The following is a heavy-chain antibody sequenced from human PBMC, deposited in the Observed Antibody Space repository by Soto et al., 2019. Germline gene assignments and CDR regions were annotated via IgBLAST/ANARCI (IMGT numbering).Heavy chain of an antibody. V-gene: IGHV3-33*01. Sequence: PGGSRRRSCAASGFTFSSYRMHWVRQAPGKGLEWVAVIWYDVSNKYYADSVKGRFTISRDNSKNTLYLQMNSLRSDGTAVYYCARDFPSGYSYGHDYCGQGNLVIFCS. D-gene: IGHD5-18*01. CDR2: IWYDVSNK. CDR3: ARDFPSGYSYGHDY. J-gene: IGHJ4*02. CDR1: GFTFSSYR.